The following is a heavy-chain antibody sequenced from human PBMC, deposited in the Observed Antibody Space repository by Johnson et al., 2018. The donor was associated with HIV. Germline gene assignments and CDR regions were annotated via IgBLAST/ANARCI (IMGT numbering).Heavy chain of an antibody. V-gene: IGHV3-66*03. CDR2: IYSGGST. CDR3: ARESSIVGALDAFDI. Sequence: VQLVESGGGLIQPGGSLRLSCAVSGFAVSNNYMSWVRQAPGQGLEWVSVIYSGGSTYYADSVKGRFTISRDNSKNTLYLQMNSLRAEDTAVYYCARESSIVGALDAFDIWGQGTMVTVSS. CDR1: GFAVSNNY. D-gene: IGHD1-26*01. J-gene: IGHJ3*02.